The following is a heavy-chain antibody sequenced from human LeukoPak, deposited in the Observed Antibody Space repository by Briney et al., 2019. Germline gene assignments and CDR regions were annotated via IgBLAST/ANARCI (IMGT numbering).Heavy chain of an antibody. CDR2: INPNSGGT. CDR1: GYTFTGYY. J-gene: IGHJ5*02. V-gene: IGHV1-2*04. D-gene: IGHD3-10*01. Sequence: AASVNVSCKASGYTFTGYYMHWVRQAPGQGLEWMGWINPNSGGTNYAQKFQGWVTMTRDTSISTAYMELSRLRSDDTAVYYCARGLWFGELLYNWFDPWGQGTLVTVSS. CDR3: ARGLWFGELLYNWFDP.